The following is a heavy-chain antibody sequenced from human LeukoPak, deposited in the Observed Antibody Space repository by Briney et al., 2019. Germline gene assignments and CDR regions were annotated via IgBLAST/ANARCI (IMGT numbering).Heavy chain of an antibody. V-gene: IGHV1-2*02. CDR1: GCTFTGYY. J-gene: IGHJ4*02. Sequence: ASVRVSCKASGCTFTGYYIHWVRQSPGQGPEWMGWINPTSGGTNYAQKFQGRVTLTRDTSITTVYMELNRLRSDDTGVYYCAREGFGELFNYFGQWGQGGMVRVSS. CDR3: AREGFGELFNYFGQ. CDR2: INPTSGGT. D-gene: IGHD3-10*01.